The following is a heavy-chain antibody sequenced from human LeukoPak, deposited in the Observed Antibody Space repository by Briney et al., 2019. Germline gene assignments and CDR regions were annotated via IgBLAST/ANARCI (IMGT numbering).Heavy chain of an antibody. CDR2: INAGNGNT. D-gene: IGHD6-13*01. J-gene: IGHJ4*02. V-gene: IGHV1-3*01. Sequence: ASVTVSFKASGYTFTSYAMHWVRQAPGQRLEWMGWINAGNGNTKYSQKFQGRVTITRDTSASTAYMELSSLRSEDTAVYYCARPRIYSSSWRHEEVYFDYWGQGTLVTVSS. CDR1: GYTFTSYA. CDR3: ARPRIYSSSWRHEEVYFDY.